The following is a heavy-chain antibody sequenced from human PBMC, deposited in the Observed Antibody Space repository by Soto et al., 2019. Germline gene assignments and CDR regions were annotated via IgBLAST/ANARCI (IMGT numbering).Heavy chain of an antibody. CDR3: ARAATVVNWFDP. D-gene: IGHD4-17*01. CDR1: GGTFSSYT. V-gene: IGHV1-69*02. J-gene: IGHJ5*02. CDR2: IIPVLHVA. Sequence: QVPLVQSGAEVKKPGSSVKVSCKASGGTFSSYTISWVRQAPGQGLEWMGRIIPVLHVANYAQKFQGRVTITADKSTSTVYMELSSLRSEDTAVYYCARAATVVNWFDPWGQGTLVTVSP.